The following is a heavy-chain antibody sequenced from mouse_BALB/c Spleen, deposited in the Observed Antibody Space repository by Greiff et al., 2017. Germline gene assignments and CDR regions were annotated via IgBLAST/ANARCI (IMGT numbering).Heavy chain of an antibody. CDR1: GYTFTDYN. Sequence: VQLQQSGPELVKPGASVKISCKASGYTFTDYNMHWVKQSHGKSLEWIGYIYPYNGGTGYNQKFKSKATLTVDNSSSTAYMELRSLTSEDSAVYYCARNDYDGRPWFAYWGQGTLVTVSA. V-gene: IGHV1S29*02. CDR3: ARNDYDGRPWFAY. CDR2: IYPYNGGT. D-gene: IGHD2-4*01. J-gene: IGHJ3*01.